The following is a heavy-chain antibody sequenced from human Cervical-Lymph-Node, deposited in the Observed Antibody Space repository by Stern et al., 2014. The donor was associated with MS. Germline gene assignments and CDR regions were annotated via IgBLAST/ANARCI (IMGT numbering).Heavy chain of an antibody. J-gene: IGHJ4*02. CDR3: ARDLRTAMVMTFDY. CDR1: GFTFSSYA. Sequence: VQLQESGGGVVQPGRSLRLSCAASGFTFSSYALHWVRQAPGKGLEWVAVMSYDGIKKYYADSVKGRFTISRDNSKNTLYLQMNSLRADDTALYYCARDLRTAMVMTFDYWGQGTLVTVSS. CDR2: MSYDGIKK. V-gene: IGHV3-30-3*01. D-gene: IGHD5-18*01.